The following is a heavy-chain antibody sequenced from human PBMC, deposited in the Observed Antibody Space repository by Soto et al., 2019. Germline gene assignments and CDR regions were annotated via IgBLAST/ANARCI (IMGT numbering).Heavy chain of an antibody. D-gene: IGHD2-8*01. CDR1: GYTFTSYG. CDR3: ARDDVGYCSNGVCYTKPLDY. Sequence: QVQLVQSGAEVKKPGASVKVSCKASGYTFTSYGISWVRQAPGQGLEWMGWISTYIGNTHYAQKFQGRVTMTTDTSATTAYLELRSLRSDDTSVYYCARDDVGYCSNGVCYTKPLDYWGHGALVTVSS. V-gene: IGHV1-18*01. CDR2: ISTYIGNT. J-gene: IGHJ4*01.